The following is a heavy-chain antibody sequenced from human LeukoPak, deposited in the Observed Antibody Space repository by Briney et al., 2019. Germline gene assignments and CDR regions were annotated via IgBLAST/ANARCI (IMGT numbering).Heavy chain of an antibody. V-gene: IGHV3-74*01. CDR1: GLTFSSHW. D-gene: IGHD1-14*01. J-gene: IGHJ4*02. Sequence: GGSLRLSCAASGLTFSSHWMHWVRQAPGKGLVWVSRITNDGSSTTYADSVKGRFTISRDNAKNMLYLQVNSLRAEDTAVYYWATQKGGNPAYWGKGTLVPVSS. CDR3: ATQKGGNPAY. CDR2: ITNDGSST.